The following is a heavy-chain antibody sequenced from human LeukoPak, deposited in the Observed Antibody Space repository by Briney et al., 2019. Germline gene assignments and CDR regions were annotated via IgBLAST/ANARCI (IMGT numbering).Heavy chain of an antibody. Sequence: PSETLSLTCSVSGGSISNYYWSLIRQPPGKGLEWIGEINHSGSTNYNPSLKSRVTISVDTSKNQFSLKLSSVTAADTAVYYCARLGYSSGWSPNDAFDIWGQGTMVTVSS. CDR2: INHSGST. CDR3: ARLGYSSGWSPNDAFDI. CDR1: GGSISNYY. J-gene: IGHJ3*02. V-gene: IGHV4-34*01. D-gene: IGHD6-19*01.